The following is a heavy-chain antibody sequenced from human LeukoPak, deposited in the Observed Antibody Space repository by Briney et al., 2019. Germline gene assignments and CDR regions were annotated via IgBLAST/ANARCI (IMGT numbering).Heavy chain of an antibody. D-gene: IGHD3-9*01. CDR1: GFTFSSYA. CDR3: VKVPDYDILTGYLDY. Sequence: GGSLRLSCSASGFTFSSYAMHWVRQAPGKGLEYVSAISSNGGSTYYADSAKGRFTISRDNSKNTLYLQMSSLRAEDTAVYYCVKVPDYDILTGYLDYWGQGTLVTVSS. V-gene: IGHV3-64D*06. J-gene: IGHJ4*02. CDR2: ISSNGGST.